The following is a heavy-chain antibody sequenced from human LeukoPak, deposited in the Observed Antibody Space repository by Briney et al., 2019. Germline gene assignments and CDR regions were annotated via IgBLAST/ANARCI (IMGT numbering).Heavy chain of an antibody. CDR1: GGSFSGYY. D-gene: IGHD6-13*01. CDR3: ASPSSEDWFDP. CDR2: INHSGST. J-gene: IGHJ5*02. Sequence: PSETLSLTCAVYGGSFSGYYWSWIRQPPGKGLEWIGEINHSGSTYYNPSLKSRVTISVDTSKNQFSLKLSSVTAADTAVYYCASPSSEDWFDPWGQGTLVTVSS. V-gene: IGHV4-34*01.